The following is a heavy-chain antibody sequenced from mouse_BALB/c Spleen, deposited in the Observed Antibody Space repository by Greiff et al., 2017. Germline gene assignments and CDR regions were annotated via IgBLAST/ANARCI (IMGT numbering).Heavy chain of an antibody. CDR1: GFTFSDYG. CDR3: ARDQAGFDY. CDR2: ISNLAYSI. V-gene: IGHV5-15*02. D-gene: IGHD3-2*02. Sequence: DVKLVESGGGLVQPGGSRKLSCAASGFTFSDYGMAWVRQAPGKGPEWVAFISNLAYSIYYADTVTGRFTISRENAKNTLYLEMSSLRSEDTAMYYCARDQAGFDYWGQGTTLTVSS. J-gene: IGHJ2*01.